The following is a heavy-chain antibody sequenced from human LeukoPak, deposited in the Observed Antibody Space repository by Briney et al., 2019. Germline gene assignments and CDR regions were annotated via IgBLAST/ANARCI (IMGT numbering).Heavy chain of an antibody. J-gene: IGHJ3*02. CDR3: ARVPGNYGGAFDI. D-gene: IGHD4-11*01. Sequence: GGSLRLSCVGSGFTFRSYWMTWGRQAPGKGLEWVANIKQDGHEKNYVDSVKGRFTISRDNAENSLSLQMNSLRAEDTAVYYCARVPGNYGGAFDIWGQGTMVTVSS. V-gene: IGHV3-7*03. CDR2: IKQDGHEK. CDR1: GFTFRSYW.